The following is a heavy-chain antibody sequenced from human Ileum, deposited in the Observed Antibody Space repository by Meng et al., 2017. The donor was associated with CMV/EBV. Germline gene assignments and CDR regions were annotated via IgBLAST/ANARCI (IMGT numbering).Heavy chain of an antibody. V-gene: IGHV4-4*07. CDR1: GASITSYY. CDR3: VRAAARGVPIDH. D-gene: IGHD3-10*01. J-gene: IGHJ4*02. Sequence: QGQRKGPGPGMVKLSGPLSLTCIVFGASITSYYWAWIRQPAGKGLEFIGRMRPSGNIDYNLSLMSRVTMSVDTSKNHLSLNLKSVTAADTAVYYCVRAAARGVPIDHWGQGMLVTVSS. CDR2: MRPSGNI.